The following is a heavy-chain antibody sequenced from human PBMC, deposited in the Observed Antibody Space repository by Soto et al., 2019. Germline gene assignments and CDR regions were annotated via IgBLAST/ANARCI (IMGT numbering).Heavy chain of an antibody. Sequence: ASVKVSCKASGYTFTGYYMHWVRQAPGQGLEWMGWINPNSGGTNYAQKFQGWVTMTRDTSISTAYMELSRLRSDDTAVYYCAREYCSSTSCYNWFDPWGQGTPVTVSS. V-gene: IGHV1-2*04. J-gene: IGHJ5*02. CDR2: INPNSGGT. CDR3: AREYCSSTSCYNWFDP. D-gene: IGHD2-2*01. CDR1: GYTFTGYY.